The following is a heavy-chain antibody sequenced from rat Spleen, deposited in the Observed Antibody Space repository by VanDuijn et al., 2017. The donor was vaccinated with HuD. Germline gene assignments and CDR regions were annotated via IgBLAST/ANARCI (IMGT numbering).Heavy chain of an antibody. Sequence: EVQLVESGGGLVQPGKSLKLSCAASGFTFSDYNMAWVRQAPKKGLEWVATISNDGSSTYYRDSVKGRFTISRDNAKSTLYLQMNSLRSEDTATYYCARTTYDYFDYWGQGVMITVSS. D-gene: IGHD2-1*01. CDR2: ISNDGSST. V-gene: IGHV5-7*01. J-gene: IGHJ2*01. CDR1: GFTFSDYN. CDR3: ARTTYDYFDY.